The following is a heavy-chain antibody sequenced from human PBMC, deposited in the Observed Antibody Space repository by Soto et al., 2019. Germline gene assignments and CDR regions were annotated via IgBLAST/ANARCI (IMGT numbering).Heavy chain of an antibody. CDR2: INPSGGST. J-gene: IGHJ6*02. CDR3: ARVPDYYYYGMDV. Sequence: GASVKVSCKASGYTFTSYGISWVRQAPGQGLEWMGIINPSGGSTNYAQKFQGRVTMTTDTSTSTVYMELSSLRSEDTAVYYCARVPDYYYYGMDVWGQGTTVTVSS. V-gene: IGHV1-46*01. CDR1: GYTFTSYG.